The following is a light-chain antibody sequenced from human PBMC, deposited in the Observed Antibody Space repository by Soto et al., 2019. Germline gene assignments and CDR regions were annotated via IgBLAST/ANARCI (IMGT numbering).Light chain of an antibody. Sequence: QSVLTQPASVSGSPGQSITISCTGTSSDVGGYNYVSWYQQHPGKPPKLMIYEVSNRPSGVSNRFSGSKSGNTAPLTISGLQAEDEADYYCNSYTSSSTYVFGTGTKVTVL. CDR1: SSDVGGYNY. V-gene: IGLV2-14*01. J-gene: IGLJ1*01. CDR3: NSYTSSSTYV. CDR2: EVS.